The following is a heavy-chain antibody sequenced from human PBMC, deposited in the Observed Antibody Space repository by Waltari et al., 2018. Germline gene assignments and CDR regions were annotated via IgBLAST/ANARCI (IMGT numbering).Heavy chain of an antibody. Sequence: QITLKESGPTLVKPTQTLTLTCTFSGFSLSTSGVGVGWIRQPPGQALEWLALIYWNDDKRYSPSLKRRLTITKDTSKNQVVLTMTNMDPVDTATYYCAHRGGNNDAYYPFTFDYWGQGTLVTVSS. V-gene: IGHV2-5*01. CDR3: AHRGGNNDAYYPFTFDY. CDR2: IYWNDDK. D-gene: IGHD3-16*01. J-gene: IGHJ4*02. CDR1: GFSLSTSGVG.